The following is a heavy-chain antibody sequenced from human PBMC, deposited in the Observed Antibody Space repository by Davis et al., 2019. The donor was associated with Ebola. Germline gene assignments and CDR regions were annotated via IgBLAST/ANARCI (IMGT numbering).Heavy chain of an antibody. J-gene: IGHJ3*02. Sequence: SETLSLTCTVSGGSISNVYWNWIRQPAGKGLEWIGRIYNGNTNYNPSLKSRVTVSSDTSKNQFSLRLNSVTAADTAVYYCAKSRRPYYYDSSGYYDGFDIWGQGTMVTVSS. CDR3: AKSRRPYYYDSSGYYDGFDI. CDR2: IYNGNT. D-gene: IGHD3-22*01. V-gene: IGHV4-4*07. CDR1: GGSISNVY.